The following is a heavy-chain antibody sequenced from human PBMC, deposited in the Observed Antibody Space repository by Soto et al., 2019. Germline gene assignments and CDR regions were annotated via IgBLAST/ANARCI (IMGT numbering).Heavy chain of an antibody. J-gene: IGHJ4*02. V-gene: IGHV1-46*01. CDR1: GYTFTSYY. CDR2: INPSGGST. Sequence: QVQLVQSGAEVKKPGASVKVSCKASGYTFTSYYMHWVRQAPGQGLEWMGIINPSGGSTSYAQKFQGRVTMTRDTSTSTVYMELSSLRSEDTAVYYCARDQTYYYDSSGYAEPYYFDYWGQGTLVTVSS. D-gene: IGHD3-22*01. CDR3: ARDQTYYYDSSGYAEPYYFDY.